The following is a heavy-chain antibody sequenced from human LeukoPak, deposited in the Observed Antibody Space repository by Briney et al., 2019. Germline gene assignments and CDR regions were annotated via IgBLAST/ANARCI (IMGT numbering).Heavy chain of an antibody. D-gene: IGHD3-10*01. Sequence: GGSLRLSCAASGFTFSSYSMNWVRQAPGKGLEWVSSISSSSSYIYYADSVKGRFTISRDNAKNSLYLQMNSLRADDTAVYYCARSLLWFGANLIWFDSWGQGTLVTVSS. CDR3: ARSLLWFGANLIWFDS. J-gene: IGHJ5*01. CDR2: ISSSSSYI. V-gene: IGHV3-21*01. CDR1: GFTFSSYS.